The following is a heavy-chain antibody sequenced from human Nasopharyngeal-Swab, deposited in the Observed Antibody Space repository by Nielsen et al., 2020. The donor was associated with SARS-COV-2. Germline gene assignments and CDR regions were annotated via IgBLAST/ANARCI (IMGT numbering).Heavy chain of an antibody. Sequence: WIRQPPGKGLEWIGSIYYSGSTYYNPSLKSRVTISVDTSKNQFSLKLSSVTAADTAVYYCARDGADIVVVVAATPDAFDIWGQGTMVNRLL. V-gene: IGHV4-39*07. D-gene: IGHD2-15*01. CDR2: IYYSGST. J-gene: IGHJ3*02. CDR3: ARDGADIVVVVAATPDAFDI.